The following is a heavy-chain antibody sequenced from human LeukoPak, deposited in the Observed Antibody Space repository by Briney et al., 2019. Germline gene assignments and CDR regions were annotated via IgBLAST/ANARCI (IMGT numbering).Heavy chain of an antibody. Sequence: SETLSLTCTISGGSVSDYYWSWIRQSPGKGLEWIGYIYYSGSTKHNPSLKSRVTISVDTSKNQFSLKLSSVTAADTAVYYCARVDYLNWFDPWGQGTLVTVSS. CDR2: IYYSGST. CDR3: ARVDYLNWFDP. D-gene: IGHD3/OR15-3a*01. V-gene: IGHV4-59*02. J-gene: IGHJ5*02. CDR1: GGSVSDYY.